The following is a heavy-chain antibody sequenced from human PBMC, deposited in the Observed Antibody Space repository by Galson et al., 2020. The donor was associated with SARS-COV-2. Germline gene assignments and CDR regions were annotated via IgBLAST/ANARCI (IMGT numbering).Heavy chain of an antibody. D-gene: IGHD2-15*01. CDR2: VKSNVDGGAI. V-gene: IGHV3-15*01. Sequence: GESLKISCEASGFTFAKAWMSWVRQAPGKGLEWVGRVKSNVDGGAIDYAAPVKDRFTISRDDSRNTLYLQMNSLRSEDTALYYCSTFGYCSGGSCYDPSGQGTLVTVSS. J-gene: IGHJ5*02. CDR3: STFGYCSGGSCYDP. CDR1: GFTFAKAW.